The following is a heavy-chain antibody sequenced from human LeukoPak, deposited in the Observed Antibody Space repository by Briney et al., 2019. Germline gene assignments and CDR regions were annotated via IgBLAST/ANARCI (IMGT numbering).Heavy chain of an antibody. D-gene: IGHD3-3*01. Sequence: PGGSLRLSCAASGFTFSSYSMNWVRQAPGKGLEWVSSISSSSSYIYYADSVKGRFTISRDNAKNSLYLQMNSLRAEDTAVYYCARGILESPGVFDYWGQGTLVTVSS. J-gene: IGHJ4*02. CDR3: ARGILESPGVFDY. V-gene: IGHV3-21*01. CDR2: ISSSSSYI. CDR1: GFTFSSYS.